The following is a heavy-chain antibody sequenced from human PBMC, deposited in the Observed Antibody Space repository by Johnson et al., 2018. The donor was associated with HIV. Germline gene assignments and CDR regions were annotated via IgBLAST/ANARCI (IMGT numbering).Heavy chain of an antibody. CDR3: AREAGAVDI. CDR1: GFTVSSNY. Sequence: VQLVESGGGLVQPGGSLRLSCVVSGFTVSSNYITWVRQAPGKGPEWVAVIYSGGDTYYADSVKGRFTISRDDSKNTLYLQMNSLRAEDTAVYYCAREAGAVDIWGQGTLVTVSS. V-gene: IGHV3-66*01. CDR2: IYSGGDT. J-gene: IGHJ3*02.